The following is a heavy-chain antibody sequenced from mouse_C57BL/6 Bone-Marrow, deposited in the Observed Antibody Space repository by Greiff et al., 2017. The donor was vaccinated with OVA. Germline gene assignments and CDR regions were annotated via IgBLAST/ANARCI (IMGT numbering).Heavy chain of an antibody. CDR1: GYTFTDYY. D-gene: IGHD1-1*01. CDR3: ARKGYYYGSSYGFAY. V-gene: IGHV1-26*01. J-gene: IGHJ3*01. CDR2: INPNNGGT. Sequence: VQLQQSGPELVKPGASVKISCKASGYTFTDYYMNWVKQSHGKSLEWIGDINPNNGGTSYNQKFKGKATLTVDKSSSTAYMELRSLTSEDSAVYYCARKGYYYGSSYGFAYWGQGTLVTVSA.